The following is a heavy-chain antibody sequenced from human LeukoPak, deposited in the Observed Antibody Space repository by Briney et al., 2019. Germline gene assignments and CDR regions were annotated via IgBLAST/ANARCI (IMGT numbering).Heavy chain of an antibody. J-gene: IGHJ4*02. CDR1: GFTFSSYW. CDR3: ASDPMATITGGQLSDY. D-gene: IGHD5-24*01. V-gene: IGHV3-7*01. Sequence: GGSLRLSCAASGFTFSSYWMSWVRQAPGKGLEGVANIRQDGSEKYYVDSVKGRFTISRDNAKNSLFLQMNSLRAEDTAVYYCASDPMATITGGQLSDYWGQGTLVTVSS. CDR2: IRQDGSEK.